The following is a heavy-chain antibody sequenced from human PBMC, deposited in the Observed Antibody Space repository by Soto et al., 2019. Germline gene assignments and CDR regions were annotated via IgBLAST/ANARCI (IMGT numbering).Heavy chain of an antibody. D-gene: IGHD3-22*01. CDR1: GFTFSSYS. Sequence: GGSLRLSCAASGFTFSSYSMDWVRQAPGKGLEWVSYISSSSSTIYYADSVKGRFTISRDNAKNSLYLQMNSLRDEDTAVYYCARDMYYDSSGPGFDYWCQGTLVTVSS. V-gene: IGHV3-48*02. J-gene: IGHJ4*02. CDR2: ISSSSSTI. CDR3: ARDMYYDSSGPGFDY.